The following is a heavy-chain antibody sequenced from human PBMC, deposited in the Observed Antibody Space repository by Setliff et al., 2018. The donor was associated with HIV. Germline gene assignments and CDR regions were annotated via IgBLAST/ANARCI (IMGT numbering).Heavy chain of an antibody. V-gene: IGHV4-61*09. J-gene: IGHJ6*03. CDR1: GGSIRTGNYY. CDR2: IHTTGSI. CDR3: ARGDGTKYYYYYYMDV. D-gene: IGHD1-7*01. Sequence: SETLSLTCTVSGGSIRTGNYYWNWIRQPAGKGLEWIGHIHTTGSITYNPSLRSRVTISLDTSKNQVSLSLASVTAADTAVYYCARGDGTKYYYYYYMDVWGKGTTVTVSS.